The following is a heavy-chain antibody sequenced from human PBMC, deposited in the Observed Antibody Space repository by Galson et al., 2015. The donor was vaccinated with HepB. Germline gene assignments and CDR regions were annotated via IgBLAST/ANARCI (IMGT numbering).Heavy chain of an antibody. D-gene: IGHD3-3*01. CDR3: ARDNDDFWSGYYSGVDP. J-gene: IGHJ5*02. Sequence: SLKVSCKASGYTFTSYAMNWVRQAPGQGLEWMGWINTNTGNPTYAQGFTGRFVISLDTSVSTPYLQISSLKAEDTAVYYCARDNDDFWSGYYSGVDPGGKGTLVTVPP. CDR1: GYTFTSYA. V-gene: IGHV7-4-1*02. CDR2: INTNTGNP.